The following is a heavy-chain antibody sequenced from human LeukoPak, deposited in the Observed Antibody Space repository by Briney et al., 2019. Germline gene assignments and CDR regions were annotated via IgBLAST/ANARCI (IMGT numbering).Heavy chain of an antibody. CDR1: GFAFRGTW. D-gene: IGHD1-14*01. Sequence: GGSLRLSCAASGFAFRGTWMHWVRQVPGEGLVWVSRINSDGTLTTNADSVKGRFTISRDNAKNMLYLQMNSLRVEDTAVYYCVRDIGTDWGQGTLVTVSS. CDR3: VRDIGTD. CDR2: INSDGTLT. V-gene: IGHV3-74*01. J-gene: IGHJ4*02.